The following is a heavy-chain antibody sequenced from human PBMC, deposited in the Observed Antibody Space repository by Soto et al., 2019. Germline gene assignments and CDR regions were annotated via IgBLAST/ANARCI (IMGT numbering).Heavy chain of an antibody. CDR3: ANGFGSRYCSGGSCYSYPPPYHYYGMDV. CDR2: INPSGGST. D-gene: IGHD2-15*01. Sequence: ASVKVSCKASGYTFTSYYMHWVRQAPGQGLEWMGIINPSGGSTSYAQKFQGRVTMTRDTSTSTVYMELSSLRSEDTAVYYCANGFGSRYCSGGSCYSYPPPYHYYGMDVWGQGTTVTVSS. J-gene: IGHJ6*02. CDR1: GYTFTSYY. V-gene: IGHV1-46*01.